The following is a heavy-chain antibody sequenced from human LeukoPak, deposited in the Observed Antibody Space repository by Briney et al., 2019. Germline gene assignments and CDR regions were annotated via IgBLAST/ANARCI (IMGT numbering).Heavy chain of an antibody. CDR3: AKGKKGCGGDCYYLYL. V-gene: IGHV3-30*02. CDR2: IRYDGSNK. J-gene: IGHJ4*02. D-gene: IGHD2-21*02. CDR1: GFTFSSYG. Sequence: GGSLRLACAASGFTFSSYGMHWVRQAPGKGLEWVAFIRYDGSNKYYADSVKGRFTISRDNSKNTLYLQMNSLRAEDTAVYYCAKGKKGCGGDCYYLYLWGKGTLVTVSS.